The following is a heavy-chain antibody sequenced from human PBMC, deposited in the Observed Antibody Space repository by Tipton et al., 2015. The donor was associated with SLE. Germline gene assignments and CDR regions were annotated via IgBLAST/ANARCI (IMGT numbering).Heavy chain of an antibody. V-gene: IGHV4-59*10. CDR3: ARVPLD. J-gene: IGHJ4*02. Sequence: LRLSCAVYGGSFSGYYWSWIRQPAGKGLEWIGRIYTSGSTNYNPSLKSRVTMSVDTSKNQFSLKLSSVTAADTAVHYCARVPLDWGQGTLVTVSS. CDR1: GGSFSGYY. CDR2: IYTSGST. D-gene: IGHD2-2*01.